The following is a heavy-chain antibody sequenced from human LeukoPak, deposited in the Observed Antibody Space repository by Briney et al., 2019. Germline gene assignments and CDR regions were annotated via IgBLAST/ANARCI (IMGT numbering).Heavy chain of an antibody. CDR3: ARRFLRLGELSPIDY. CDR2: IYYSGST. D-gene: IGHD3-16*02. J-gene: IGHJ4*02. V-gene: IGHV4-39*01. CDR1: GGSISSGDYY. Sequence: SQTLSLTCTVSGGSISSGDYYWGWIRQPPGKGLEWIGSIYYSGSTYYNPSLKSRVTISVDTSKNQFSLKLSSVTAADTAVYYCARRFLRLGELSPIDYWGQGTLVTVSS.